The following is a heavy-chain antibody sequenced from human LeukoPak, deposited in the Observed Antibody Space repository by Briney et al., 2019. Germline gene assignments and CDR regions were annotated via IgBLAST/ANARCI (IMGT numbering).Heavy chain of an antibody. CDR1: GFTFSNYA. CDR2: ISRSGGST. CDR3: AKARGAAAPNDFDY. V-gene: IGHV3-23*01. Sequence: GGSLRLSCAAYGFTFSNYAMSWVRQAPGKGLEWVSSISRSGGSTYYANSVKGRFTISRDDSKSTLYLQMNSLRAEDTAVYYCAKARGAAAPNDFDYWGQGTLVTVSS. J-gene: IGHJ4*02. D-gene: IGHD6-13*01.